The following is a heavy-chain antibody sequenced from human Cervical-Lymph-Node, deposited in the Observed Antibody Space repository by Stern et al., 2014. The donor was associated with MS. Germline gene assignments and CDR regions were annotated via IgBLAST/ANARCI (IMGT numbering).Heavy chain of an antibody. V-gene: IGHV1-46*01. CDR1: GYTFSSYY. D-gene: IGHD3/OR15-3a*01. CDR3: ARVFFGPADY. J-gene: IGHJ4*02. CDR2: IDPSGATT. Sequence: MQLVESGAEVKKPGASVNISCKASGYTFSSYYIHWVRQAPGQGLEWMGQIDPSGATTRTAQKFQGRVTMTRDTSTSTVYMELSSLRSEDTAVYYCARVFFGPADYWGQGTLVTVSS.